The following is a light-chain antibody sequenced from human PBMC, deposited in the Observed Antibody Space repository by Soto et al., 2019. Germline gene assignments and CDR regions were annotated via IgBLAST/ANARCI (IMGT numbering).Light chain of an antibody. CDR2: EVS. V-gene: IGLV2-8*01. CDR1: SSDVGGYNY. CDR3: SSYAGSNNLVV. J-gene: IGLJ2*01. Sequence: QSVLTQPPSASGSPGQSVTISCTGTSSDVGGYNYVSWYQQHPGKAPKLMIYEVSKRPSGVPDRFSGSKSGNTASLTVSGLQGEDEADYYCSSYAGSNNLVVFGGGTKVTVL.